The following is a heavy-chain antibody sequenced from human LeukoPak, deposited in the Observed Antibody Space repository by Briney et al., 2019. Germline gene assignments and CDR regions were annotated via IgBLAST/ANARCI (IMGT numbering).Heavy chain of an antibody. CDR1: GGTFSSYT. J-gene: IGHJ4*02. D-gene: IGHD3-3*01. V-gene: IGHV1-69*05. CDR2: IIPIFGTA. Sequence: SVKVSCKASGGTFSSYTISWVRQAPGQGLEWMGRIIPIFGTANYAQKFQGRVTITTDESTSTAYMELSSLRSEDTAVYYCARDGSTHYDFWSGYYAFDYWGQGTLVTVSS. CDR3: ARDGSTHYDFWSGYYAFDY.